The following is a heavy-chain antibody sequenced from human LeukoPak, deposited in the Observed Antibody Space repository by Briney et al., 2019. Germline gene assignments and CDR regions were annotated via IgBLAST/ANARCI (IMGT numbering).Heavy chain of an antibody. V-gene: IGHV4-61*02. CDR2: LYTNENT. CDR1: GDSIGSGRYY. D-gene: IGHD2-21*02. CDR3: ARGVVTDDYYMDV. Sequence: SETLSLTCSVSGDSIGSGRYYWTWIRQPAGKGLQWIGRLYTNENTNYNPSLESRVSISVDTSKTQFFLKLTSVTAADTAVYFCARGVVTDDYYMDVWCKGTAITVSS. J-gene: IGHJ6*03.